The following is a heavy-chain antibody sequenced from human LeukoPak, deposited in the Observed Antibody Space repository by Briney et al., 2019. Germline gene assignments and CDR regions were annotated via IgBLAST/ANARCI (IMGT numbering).Heavy chain of an antibody. CDR1: GYTFTGYY. CDR3: ARTGRRVDAFDI. CDR2: ISPNSGGT. V-gene: IGHV1-2*02. J-gene: IGHJ3*02. Sequence: ASVKLSCKASGYTFTGYYMHWVRQAPGQGLEWMGWISPNSGGTNYAQKFQGRVTMTRDTSISTAYMELSRLRSDDTAVYYCARTGRRVDAFDIWGQGTMVTVSS. D-gene: IGHD3-10*01.